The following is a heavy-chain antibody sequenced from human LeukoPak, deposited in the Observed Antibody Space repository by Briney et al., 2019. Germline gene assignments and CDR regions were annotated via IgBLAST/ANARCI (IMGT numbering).Heavy chain of an antibody. CDR1: GYTFSSYG. D-gene: IGHD5-18*01. J-gene: IGHJ4*02. CDR2: ISVENGNT. V-gene: IGHV1-18*01. CDR3: ARDLSGIAGYTYGRGIDY. Sequence: ASVKVSCKASGYTFSSYGITWVRQAPGQGLEWMGRISVENGNTNYAQKLQGRVTMTTDTSTSTAYMELRSLRSDDTAVYYCARDLSGIAGYTYGRGIDYWGQGTLVTVSS.